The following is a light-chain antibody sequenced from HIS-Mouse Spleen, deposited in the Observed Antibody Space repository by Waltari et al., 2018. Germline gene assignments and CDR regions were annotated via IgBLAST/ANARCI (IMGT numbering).Light chain of an antibody. V-gene: IGLV2-23*03. Sequence: QSALTQPASVSGSPGQSNTISCPGTSSDVGSYNLFSWYQQHPGKAPKLMIYEGSKRPSGVSNRFSGSKSCNTASLTISGLQAEDEADYYCCSYAGSSTFEVFGGGTKLTFL. J-gene: IGLJ2*01. CDR1: SSDVGSYNL. CDR3: CSYAGSSTFEV. CDR2: EGS.